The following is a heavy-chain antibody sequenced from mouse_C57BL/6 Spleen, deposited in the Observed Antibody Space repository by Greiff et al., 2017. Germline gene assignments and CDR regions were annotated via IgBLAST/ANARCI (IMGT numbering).Heavy chain of an antibody. Sequence: QVQLQQSGAELARPGASVKLSCKASGYTFTSYGISWVKQRTGQDLEWIGEIYPRSGNTYYNEKFKGKATLTADKSSSTAYMELRVLTSEDSAVYFCARLDYDYSFYAMDDWGQGTSVTVSS. CDR1: GYTFTSYG. CDR2: IYPRSGNT. D-gene: IGHD2-4*01. J-gene: IGHJ4*01. CDR3: ARLDYDYSFYAMDD. V-gene: IGHV1-81*01.